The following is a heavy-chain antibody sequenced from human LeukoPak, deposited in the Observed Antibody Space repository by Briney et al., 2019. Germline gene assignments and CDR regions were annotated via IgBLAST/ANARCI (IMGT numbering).Heavy chain of an antibody. V-gene: IGHV3-43*02. CDR3: EKDRTGYSSGYSMDV. CDR2: IIGGSYTT. J-gene: IGHJ6*04. Sequence: GGSRRLSGVVSGFAFDDYAMHWVGRAPGKGLDWVSFIIGGSYTTDYADSVNSRFTISRDNNKTSLYLQMNSLRNEDTALYFCEKDRTGYSSGYSMDVWGKGTTVTVS. D-gene: IGHD6-19*01. CDR1: GFAFDDYA.